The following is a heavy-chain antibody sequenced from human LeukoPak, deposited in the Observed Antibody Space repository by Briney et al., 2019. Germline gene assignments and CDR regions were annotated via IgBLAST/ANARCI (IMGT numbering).Heavy chain of an antibody. Sequence: GESLKISCKGSGYSFTSYWIGCVRQMPGKGLGWMGIIYPGHSDTRYSPSFQGQVTISADKSISTAYLQWSSLKAPDTAMYYCARLILTGYRDAFDIWGQGTMVTVSS. CDR1: GYSFTSYW. V-gene: IGHV5-51*01. D-gene: IGHD3-9*01. CDR3: ARLILTGYRDAFDI. CDR2: IYPGHSDT. J-gene: IGHJ3*02.